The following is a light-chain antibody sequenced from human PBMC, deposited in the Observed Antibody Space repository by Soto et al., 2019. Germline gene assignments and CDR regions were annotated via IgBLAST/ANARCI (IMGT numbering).Light chain of an antibody. J-gene: IGKJ4*01. Sequence: LSPGERATLSCRASQSVNNALAWYQQKPGQAPRLLIYDASNRATGIPARFSGSGSATDFTLTISSLEPEDYAVYYCQHRRSWPLTFGGGTKVEIK. CDR1: QSVNNA. CDR3: QHRRSWPLT. CDR2: DAS. V-gene: IGKV3-11*01.